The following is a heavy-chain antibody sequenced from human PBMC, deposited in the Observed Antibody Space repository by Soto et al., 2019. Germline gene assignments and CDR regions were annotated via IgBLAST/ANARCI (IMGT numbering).Heavy chain of an antibody. CDR2: ISWNSGSI. V-gene: IGHV3-9*01. D-gene: IGHD4-17*01. CDR1: GFTFDDYA. Sequence: EVQLVESGGGLVQPGRSLRLSCAASGFTFDDYAMHWVRQAPGNGLEWVSGISWNSGSIGYADSVKGRFTISRDNAKNSLYLQMNSLRAEDTALYYCAKDMATVTTEYFDLWGRGTLVTVSS. J-gene: IGHJ2*01. CDR3: AKDMATVTTEYFDL.